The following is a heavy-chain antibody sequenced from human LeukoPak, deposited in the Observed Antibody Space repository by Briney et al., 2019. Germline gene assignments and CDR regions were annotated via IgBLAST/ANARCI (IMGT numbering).Heavy chain of an antibody. CDR2: MNPNSGNT. CDR3: ARGGKGVVIAH. CDR1: GYTFTSYG. J-gene: IGHJ4*02. V-gene: IGHV1-8*03. D-gene: IGHD2-21*01. Sequence: GASVKVSCKASGYTFTSYGTSWVRQAPGQGLEWMGWMNPNSGNTGYAQKFQGRVTITRNTSISTAYMELSSLRSEDTAVYYCARGGKGVVIAHWGQGTLVTVSS.